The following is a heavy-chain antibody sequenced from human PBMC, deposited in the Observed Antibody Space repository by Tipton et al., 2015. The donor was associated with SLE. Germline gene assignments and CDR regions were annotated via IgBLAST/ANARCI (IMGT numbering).Heavy chain of an antibody. CDR1: GYSISSGYY. CDR3: ATTRCSGCPPYNWFDP. CDR2: ISHSGST. Sequence: TLSLTCSVSGYSISSGYYWVWIRQPPGKGLEWIGSISHSGSTTYSPSLKSRLTISEDSSKNQFSLGLTSVTAADTAVYYWATTRCSGCPPYNWFDPWGQGTLVTVSS. D-gene: IGHD6-25*01. J-gene: IGHJ5*02. V-gene: IGHV4-38-2*02.